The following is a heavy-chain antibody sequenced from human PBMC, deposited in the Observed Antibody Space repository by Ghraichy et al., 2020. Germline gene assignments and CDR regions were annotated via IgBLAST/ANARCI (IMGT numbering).Heavy chain of an antibody. CDR3: GHRGALYGYQDGGYLDY. Sequence: SGPTLVKPTQTLTLTCTFSGFALSGSGVGVGWIRQPPGKALEWLAFIYGDDDKRYSPSLRSRLAITKDTSKNQVVLTMTDMDPADTATYFCGHRGALYGYQDGGYLDYWGQGTVVTVSS. CDR2: IYGDDDK. J-gene: IGHJ4*02. CDR1: GFALSGSGVG. V-gene: IGHV2-5*02. D-gene: IGHD6-25*01.